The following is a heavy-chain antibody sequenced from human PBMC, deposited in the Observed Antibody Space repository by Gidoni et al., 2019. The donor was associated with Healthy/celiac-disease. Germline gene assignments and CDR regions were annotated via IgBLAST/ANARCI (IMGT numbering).Heavy chain of an antibody. CDR2: ISSSGSTI. Sequence: EVQLVESGGGLVQPGGSLRLSCAASGFTCSSYEMNWVRQAPGKGLEWVSYISSSGSTIYYADSVNGRFTISRDNAKNSLYLQMNSLRAEDTAVYYCARLRGYYYGSGSYYQYYYGMDVWGQGTTVTVSS. J-gene: IGHJ6*02. CDR3: ARLRGYYYGSGSYYQYYYGMDV. CDR1: GFTCSSYE. V-gene: IGHV3-48*03. D-gene: IGHD3-10*01.